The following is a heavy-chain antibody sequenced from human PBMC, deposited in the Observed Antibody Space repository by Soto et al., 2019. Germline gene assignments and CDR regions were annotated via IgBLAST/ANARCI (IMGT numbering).Heavy chain of an antibody. V-gene: IGHV4-39*01. CDR2: IYYSGST. CDR1: GGSISSSSYY. CDR3: AKYSSSWFYFDY. D-gene: IGHD6-13*01. Sequence: QLQLQESGPGLVKPSETLSLTCTVSGGSISSSSYYWGWIRQPPGKGLEWIGSIYYSGSTYYNPSLKSRVTISVDTSKNQFSLKLSSVTAADTAMYYCAKYSSSWFYFDYWGQGTLVTVSS. J-gene: IGHJ4*02.